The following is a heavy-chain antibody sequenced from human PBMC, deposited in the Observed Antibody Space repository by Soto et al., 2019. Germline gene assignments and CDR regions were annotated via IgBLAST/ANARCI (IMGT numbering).Heavy chain of an antibody. CDR2: ISSSSSYI. V-gene: IGHV3-21*01. CDR1: GFTFSSYS. D-gene: IGHD3-10*01. J-gene: IGHJ6*02. CDR3: ASGGMVRGVIPHYGMDV. Sequence: GGSLRLSCAASGFTFSSYSMNWVRQAPGKGLEWVSSISSSSSYIYYADSVKGRFTISRDNAKNSLYLQMNSLRAEDTAVYYCASGGMVRGVIPHYGMDVWGQGTTVTVSS.